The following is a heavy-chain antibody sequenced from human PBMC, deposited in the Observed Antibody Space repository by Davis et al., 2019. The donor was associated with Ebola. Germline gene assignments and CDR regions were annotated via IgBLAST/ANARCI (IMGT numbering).Heavy chain of an antibody. Sequence: MPGGSLRLSCAVYGGSFSGYYWGWIRQPPGKGLEWIGSIYYSGSTYYNPSLKSRVTISVDTSKNQFSLKLSSVTAADTAVYYCARAMVQGVPYYYGMDVWGQGTTVTVSS. CDR1: GGSFSGYY. CDR3: ARAMVQGVPYYYGMDV. J-gene: IGHJ6*02. CDR2: IYYSGST. V-gene: IGHV4-34*01. D-gene: IGHD3-10*01.